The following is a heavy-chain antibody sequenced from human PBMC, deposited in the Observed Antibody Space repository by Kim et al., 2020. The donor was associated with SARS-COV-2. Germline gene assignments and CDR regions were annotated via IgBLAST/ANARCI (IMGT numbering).Heavy chain of an antibody. D-gene: IGHD3-3*01. CDR3: ARGYYYDFWSGYYSSYYFDY. CDR2: INHSGST. J-gene: IGHJ4*02. V-gene: IGHV4-34*01. Sequence: SETLSLTCAVYGGSFSGYYWSWIRQPPGKGLEWIGEINHSGSTNYNPSLKSRVTISVDTSKNQFSLKLSSVTAADTAVYYCARGYYYDFWSGYYSSYYFDYWGQGTLVTVSS. CDR1: GGSFSGYY.